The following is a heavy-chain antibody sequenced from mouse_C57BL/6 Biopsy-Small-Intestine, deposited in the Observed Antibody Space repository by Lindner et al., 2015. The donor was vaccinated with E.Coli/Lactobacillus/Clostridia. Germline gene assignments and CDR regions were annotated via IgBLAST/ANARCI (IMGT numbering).Heavy chain of an antibody. CDR3: ARGGSGSYYNVLSAVEY. J-gene: IGHJ4*01. D-gene: IGHD2-12*01. CDR1: GVTFSSNS. CDR2: IVPIFGTA. V-gene: IGHV1-55*01. Sequence: SVKVSCKASGVTFSSNSITWVRQAPGQGLEWMGGIVPIFGTANYAQKFQGRVTITADESTSTAYMELTSLRFEDTAVYYCARGGSGSYYNVLSAVEYWGQGTLVTVSS.